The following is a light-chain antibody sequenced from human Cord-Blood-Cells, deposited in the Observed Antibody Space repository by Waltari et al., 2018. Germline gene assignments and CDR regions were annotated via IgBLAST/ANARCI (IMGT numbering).Light chain of an antibody. CDR3: QQRSNWPPT. Sequence: IVLTQSPATLSLSPGERATLSCRASQSVSSYLAWYQQKPGQAPRLLIYDASNRATGIPARFSGSGSGTDFTLTISSLEPEDFAVYYCQQRSNWPPTFGQGKRLEIK. CDR2: DAS. V-gene: IGKV3-11*01. CDR1: QSVSSY. J-gene: IGKJ5*01.